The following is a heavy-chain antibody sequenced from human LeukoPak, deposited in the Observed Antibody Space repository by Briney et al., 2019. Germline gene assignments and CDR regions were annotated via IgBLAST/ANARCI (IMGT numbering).Heavy chain of an antibody. CDR2: VSAYNGNT. J-gene: IGHJ3*01. CDR3: ARGSLCGGTYYTPGKSCAFDF. Sequence: ASVKVSCKASGYTFTNYGIIWVRQAPGQGLEWMGWVSAYNGNTNYAQKVRDRVTMTTDTSTTTSYMELRSLRCDDTAVYYCARGSLCGGTYYTPGKSCAFDFWGQGTMVTVSS. V-gene: IGHV1-18*01. CDR1: GYTFTNYG. D-gene: IGHD1-26*01.